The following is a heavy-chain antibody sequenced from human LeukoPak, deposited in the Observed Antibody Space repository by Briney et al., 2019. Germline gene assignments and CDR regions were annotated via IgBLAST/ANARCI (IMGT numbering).Heavy chain of an antibody. V-gene: IGHV1-18*04. D-gene: IGHD1-26*01. CDR2: ISAYNSNK. J-gene: IGHJ6*02. CDR3: VRHIKPAGPWDGMDV. CDR1: GYTFTSYG. Sequence: ASVTVSFTASGYTFTSYGISWVRQAPGQGLEWVAWISAYNSNKNSAEKFQGRVTMTIDTSTSTAYMELRSLKSDDTAVYYCVRHIKPAGPWDGMDVWGQGTTVIVSS.